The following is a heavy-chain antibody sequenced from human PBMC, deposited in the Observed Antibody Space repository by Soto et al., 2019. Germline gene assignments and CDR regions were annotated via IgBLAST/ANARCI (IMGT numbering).Heavy chain of an antibody. J-gene: IGHJ4*02. Sequence: QITLNESGPTVVRPTEPLTLTCRFSGFSLTTSGVGVGWVRQSPGKAPEWLALIYWDDDKRYSESMKSRLTITKDTSKNHVVLTVANLDTTDTATYYCAHRVLRTVFGLVTTTAIYFDFWGQGTPVAVSS. CDR2: IYWDDDK. V-gene: IGHV2-5*02. D-gene: IGHD3-3*01. CDR3: AHRVLRTVFGLVTTTAIYFDF. CDR1: GFSLTTSGVG.